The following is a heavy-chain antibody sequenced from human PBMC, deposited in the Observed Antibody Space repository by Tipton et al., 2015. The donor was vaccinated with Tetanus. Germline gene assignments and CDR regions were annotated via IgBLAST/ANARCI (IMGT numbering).Heavy chain of an antibody. CDR3: ARGDVAVAGGVYYYYYGMDV. V-gene: IGHV1-18*01. CDR1: GCTFTRYG. CDR2: ISAIGNT. J-gene: IGHJ6*02. Sequence: QLVQSGAEVKKPGASVKVSCKASGCTFTRYGISWVRQAPGQGLEWMGWISAIGNTNYEQKVQGRVTMTTDTSTSTAYMELRSLRSDDTAVYYCARGDVAVAGGVYYYYYGMDVWGQGTTVSVSS. D-gene: IGHD6-19*01.